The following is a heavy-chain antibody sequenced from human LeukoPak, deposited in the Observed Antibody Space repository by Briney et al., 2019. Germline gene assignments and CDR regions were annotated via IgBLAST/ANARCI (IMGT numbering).Heavy chain of an antibody. CDR3: ARGDCSSTICYSPMDV. Sequence: SETLSLTCTVSGGSISSSSYYWGWIRQPPGKGLEWIGSIYYSGSTYYNPSLKSRVTISVDTSKNQFSLKLSSVAAADTAVYYCARGDCSSTICYSPMDVWGKGTTVTVSS. J-gene: IGHJ6*03. D-gene: IGHD2-2*01. CDR2: IYYSGST. CDR1: GGSISSSSYY. V-gene: IGHV4-39*01.